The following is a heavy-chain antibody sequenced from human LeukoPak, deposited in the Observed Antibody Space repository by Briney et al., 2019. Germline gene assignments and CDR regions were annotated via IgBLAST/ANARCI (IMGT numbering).Heavy chain of an antibody. V-gene: IGHV4-4*07. CDR1: GGSISSYY. CDR3: ARDRYYDFWSGYYYPYFDY. D-gene: IGHD3-3*01. J-gene: IGHJ4*02. CDR2: IYTSGST. Sequence: PSETLSLTCTVSGGSISSYYWSWIRQPAGKGLGWIGRIYTSGSTNYNPSLKSRVTMSVDTSKNQFSLKLSSVTAADTAVYYCARDRYYDFWSGYYYPYFDYWGQGTLVTVSS.